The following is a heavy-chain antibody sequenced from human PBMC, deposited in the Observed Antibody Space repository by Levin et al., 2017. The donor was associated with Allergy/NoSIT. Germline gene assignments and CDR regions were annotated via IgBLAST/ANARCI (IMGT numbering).Heavy chain of an antibody. D-gene: IGHD6-13*01. Sequence: ASVKVSCKASGYTFTSYDISWVRQAPGRGLEWMGWISGYNGNTNYAQKVQGRVTLTTDTSTTTAYMELRSLRSDDTAVYYCARGGAATGYHYWGQGTLVTVSS. CDR3: ARGGAATGYHY. J-gene: IGHJ4*02. V-gene: IGHV1-18*01. CDR1: GYTFTSYD. CDR2: ISGYNGNT.